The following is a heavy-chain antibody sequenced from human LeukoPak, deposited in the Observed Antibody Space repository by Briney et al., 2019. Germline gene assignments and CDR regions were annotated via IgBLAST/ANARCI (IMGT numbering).Heavy chain of an antibody. V-gene: IGHV3-30*03. Sequence: GGSLRLSCAASGFTFSSYGMHWVRQAPGKGLEWVAVISYDGSNKYYADSVKGRFTISRDNSKNTLYLQMNSLRAEDTAVYYCARLYYDILGGPFDYWGQGTLVTVSS. CDR2: ISYDGSNK. CDR1: GFTFSSYG. CDR3: ARLYYDILGGPFDY. D-gene: IGHD3-9*01. J-gene: IGHJ4*02.